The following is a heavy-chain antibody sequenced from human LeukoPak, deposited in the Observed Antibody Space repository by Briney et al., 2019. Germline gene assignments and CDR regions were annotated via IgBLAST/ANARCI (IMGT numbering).Heavy chain of an antibody. J-gene: IGHJ4*02. D-gene: IGHD3-10*01. V-gene: IGHV4-59*01. Sequence: SETLSLTCTVSGGPISSYYWSWIRQPPGKGLEWIGYIYYSGSTNYNPSLKSRVTISVDTSKNQFSLKLSSVTAADTAVYYCARAPRGATTYVDYWGQGTLVTVSS. CDR2: IYYSGST. CDR3: ARAPRGATTYVDY. CDR1: GGPISSYY.